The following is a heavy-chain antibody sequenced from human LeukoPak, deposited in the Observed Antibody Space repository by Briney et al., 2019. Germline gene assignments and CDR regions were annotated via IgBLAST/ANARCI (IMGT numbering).Heavy chain of an antibody. Sequence: RASVTVSFMASGYTFTNYGISWVGQAPGQGLEGMGWISAYNGNTNYAQKLQGRVTMNTDTSTSTAYMELRSLRSDDTAVYYCARDRTAAPNWFDPWGQGTLVTVSS. CDR3: ARDRTAAPNWFDP. V-gene: IGHV1-18*01. D-gene: IGHD6-25*01. CDR2: ISAYNGNT. CDR1: GYTFTNYG. J-gene: IGHJ5*02.